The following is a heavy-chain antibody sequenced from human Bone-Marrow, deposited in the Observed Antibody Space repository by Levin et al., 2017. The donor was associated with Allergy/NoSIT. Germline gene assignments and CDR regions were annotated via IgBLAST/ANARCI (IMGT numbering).Heavy chain of an antibody. CDR2: ISSSGSII. CDR1: GFIFSDHY. Sequence: GESLKISCAASGFIFSDHYMSWIRQAPGKGLEWVSYISSSGSIIYYADSVKGRFTISRDNAKNSLYLQMNSLRAEDTAVYYCARGLAVAVTYYSQYGLDVWGQGTTVTVSS. V-gene: IGHV3-11*01. D-gene: IGHD6-19*01. CDR3: ARGLAVAVTYYSQYGLDV. J-gene: IGHJ6*02.